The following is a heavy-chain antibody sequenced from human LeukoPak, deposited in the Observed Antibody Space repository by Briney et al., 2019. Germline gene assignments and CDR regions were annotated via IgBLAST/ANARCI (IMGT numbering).Heavy chain of an antibody. CDR3: ARGYSYGYYYYYYMDV. CDR2: INHSGST. Sequence: SETLSLTCAVYGGSLSGYYWSWIRQPPGKGLEWIGEINHSGSTNYNPSLKSRVTMSVDTSKNQFSLKLSSVTAADTAVYYCARGYSYGYYYYYYMDVWGKGTTVTVSS. CDR1: GGSLSGYY. D-gene: IGHD5-18*01. V-gene: IGHV4-34*01. J-gene: IGHJ6*03.